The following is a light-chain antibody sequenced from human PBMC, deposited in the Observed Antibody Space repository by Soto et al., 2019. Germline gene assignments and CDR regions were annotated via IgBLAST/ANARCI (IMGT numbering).Light chain of an antibody. J-gene: IGKJ5*01. CDR1: QSAGNF. Sequence: EIVLTQSPATLSVSPGETASLSCRASQSAGNFLAWYQQKPGQAPRLLLYGASTRATGIPARFSGSGSWTEFTLTISSLQPEDFAVYYCQQRSNWPRITFGQGTRLEIK. CDR3: QQRSNWPRIT. CDR2: GAS. V-gene: IGKV3-15*01.